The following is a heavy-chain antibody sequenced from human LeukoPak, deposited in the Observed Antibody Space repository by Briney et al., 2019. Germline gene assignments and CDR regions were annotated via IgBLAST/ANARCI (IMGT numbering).Heavy chain of an antibody. V-gene: IGHV4-59*11. D-gene: IGHD4-17*01. J-gene: IGHJ4*02. CDR1: GVSISSHN. CDR2: IYYSGST. CDR3: AKDNGDYVDY. Sequence: SETLSLTCTVSGVSISSHNWSWIPQPPGKGLEWIGYIYYSGSTNYNPSLNSRVTISIDTSKNQFSLKLSSVTAADTAVYYFAKDNGDYVDYWGQGTLVTVSS.